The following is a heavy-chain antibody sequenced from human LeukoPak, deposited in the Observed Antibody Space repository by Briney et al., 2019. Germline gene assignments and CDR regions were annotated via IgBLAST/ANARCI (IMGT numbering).Heavy chain of an antibody. V-gene: IGHV1-58*01. CDR3: ARGRMRNRSPPGY. Sequence: SVTVSCKASGFTFTSSAVQWVRQARGQRLEWIGWIVVGSGNTNYAQKFQERVTITRDMSTSTAYMELSSLRSEDTAVYYCARGRMRNRSPPGYWGQGTLVTVSS. CDR1: GFTFTSSA. J-gene: IGHJ4*02. D-gene: IGHD1-14*01. CDR2: IVVGSGNT.